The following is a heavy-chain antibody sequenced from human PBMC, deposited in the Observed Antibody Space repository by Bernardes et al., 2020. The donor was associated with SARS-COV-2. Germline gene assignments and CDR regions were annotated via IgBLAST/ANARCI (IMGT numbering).Heavy chain of an antibody. CDR2: ISSGGST. CDR3: VKVRDVGGNPYFDY. V-gene: IGHV3-64D*06. CDR1: GFTFSDYA. J-gene: IGHJ4*02. Sequence: GGSLRLSCSASGFTFSDYAMHWVRQAPGKGLEYVSSISSGGSTYFADSVKGRFTMSRDNSKNTLFLQMSSLRAEDTAVYYCVKVRDVGGNPYFDYWGQGTLVTVSS. D-gene: IGHD2-15*01.